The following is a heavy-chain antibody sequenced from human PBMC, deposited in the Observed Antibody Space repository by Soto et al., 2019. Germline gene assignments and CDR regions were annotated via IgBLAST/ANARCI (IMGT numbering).Heavy chain of an antibody. CDR3: AVPAASVAGASGSYYYYGMDV. J-gene: IGHJ6*02. V-gene: IGHV4-4*02. D-gene: IGHD6-19*01. Sequence: SETLSLTCVVSGGSISSNSWWSWVRQPPGKGLEWIGYIYYSGSPYYNPSLKSRVTISVDTSKNQFSLKLSSVTAADTAVYYCAVPAASVAGASGSYYYYGMDVWGQGTTVTVSS. CDR1: GGSISSNSW. CDR2: IYYSGSP.